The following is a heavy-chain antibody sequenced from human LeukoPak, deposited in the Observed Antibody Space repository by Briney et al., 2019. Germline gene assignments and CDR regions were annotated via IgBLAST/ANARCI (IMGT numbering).Heavy chain of an antibody. CDR2: IRYDGNNK. Sequence: GGSLSLSCAASGFTFNNYGLHWVRQAPGKGLEWVAFIRYDGNNKYSADSVKGRFTISRDNSKNTLYLQMNSLRAEDTAVYYCAKEINSYSGSAVFDYWGQGTLVTVSS. CDR3: AKEINSYSGSAVFDY. V-gene: IGHV3-30*02. D-gene: IGHD1-26*01. CDR1: GFTFNNYG. J-gene: IGHJ4*02.